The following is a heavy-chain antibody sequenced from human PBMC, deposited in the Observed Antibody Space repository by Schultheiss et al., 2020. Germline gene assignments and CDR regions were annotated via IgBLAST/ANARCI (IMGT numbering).Heavy chain of an antibody. D-gene: IGHD6-6*01. CDR1: GGTFSSYA. CDR2: IIPILGIA. J-gene: IGHJ6*02. Sequence: SVKVSGKASGGTFSSYAISWVRQAPGQGLEWMGGIIPILGIANYAQKFQGRVTITADKSTSTAYMELSSLRSEDTAVYYCARDALEYSSSEQGDGMDVWGQGTTVTVS. CDR3: ARDALEYSSSEQGDGMDV. V-gene: IGHV1-69*10.